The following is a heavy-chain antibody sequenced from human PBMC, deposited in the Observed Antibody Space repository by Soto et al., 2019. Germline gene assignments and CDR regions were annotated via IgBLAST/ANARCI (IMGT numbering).Heavy chain of an antibody. CDR3: TRAGRYRYVKWFDQ. V-gene: IGHV3-7*01. J-gene: IGHJ5*02. D-gene: IGHD5-18*01. Sequence: GGSLRLSCAASGFTFTNYWMNWFRQAPGKGLEWVANINEDGSEKYYVDSAKGRFTISRDNAKNSLYLQMNSLRVEDTALYYCTRAGRYRYVKWFDQWGQGTMGNGSS. CDR1: GFTFTNYW. CDR2: INEDGSEK.